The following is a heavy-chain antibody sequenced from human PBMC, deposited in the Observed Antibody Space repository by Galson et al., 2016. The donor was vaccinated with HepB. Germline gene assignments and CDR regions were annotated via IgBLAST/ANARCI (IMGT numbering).Heavy chain of an antibody. Sequence: LRLSCAASGFSFSSYSMNWVRQAPGKGLEWVSYITSSSSTIYYADSVQGRFTISRDNAKNSLYLQMNGLRDEDTAVYYCATKIAAGYFDSWGQGTLVSVSS. CDR1: GFSFSSYS. J-gene: IGHJ4*02. D-gene: IGHD6-13*01. CDR2: ITSSSSTI. V-gene: IGHV3-48*02. CDR3: ATKIAAGYFDS.